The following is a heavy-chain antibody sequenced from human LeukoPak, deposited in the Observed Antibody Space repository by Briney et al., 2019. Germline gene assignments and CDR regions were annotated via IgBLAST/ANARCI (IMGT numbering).Heavy chain of an antibody. V-gene: IGHV4-39*07. J-gene: IGHJ6*02. CDR3: ARAAAYYGMDV. CDR2: IYYSGST. Sequence: SETLSLTCTVSGGSISSYYWSWIRQPPGKGLEWIGSIYYSGSTYYNPSLKSRVTISVDTSKNQFSLKLSSVTAADTAVYYCARAAAYYGMDVWGQGTTVTVSS. CDR1: GGSISSYY.